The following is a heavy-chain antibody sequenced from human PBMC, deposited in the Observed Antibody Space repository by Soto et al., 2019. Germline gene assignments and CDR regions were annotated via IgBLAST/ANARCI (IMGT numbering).Heavy chain of an antibody. J-gene: IGHJ6*03. CDR1: GGSFSGYY. V-gene: IGHV4-34*01. CDR2: INHSGST. CDR3: ARSAVNCYYYYYMDV. Sequence: QVQLQQWGAGLLKPSETLSLTCAVYGGSFSGYYWNWIRQSPGKGLEWIGEINHSGSTNYNPSLTSRCTRSVVTSKNQSARKLSSVTAAGTAVYYCARSAVNCYYYYYMDVWGKGTTVAVSS.